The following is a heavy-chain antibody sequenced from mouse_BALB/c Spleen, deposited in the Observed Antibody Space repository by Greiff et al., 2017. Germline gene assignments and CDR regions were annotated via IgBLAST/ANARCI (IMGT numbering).Heavy chain of an antibody. V-gene: IGHV14-3*02. D-gene: IGHD2-13*01. CDR1: GYTFTSYW. CDR2: IDPANGNT. CDR3: ARRLLRSFDV. J-gene: IGHJ1*01. Sequence: EVQLQQPGAELVKPGASVKLSCKASGYTFTSYWMHWVKQRPEQGLEWIGRIDPANGNTKYDPKFQGKATITADTSSNTAYLQLSSLTSEDTAVYYCARRLLRSFDVWGAGTTVTVSS.